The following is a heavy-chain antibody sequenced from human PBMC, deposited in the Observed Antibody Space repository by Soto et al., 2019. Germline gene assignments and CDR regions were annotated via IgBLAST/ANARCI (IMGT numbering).Heavy chain of an antibody. V-gene: IGHV1-69*08. CDR2: IIPIIGII. CDR1: GGTFSTYT. J-gene: IGHJ5*02. CDR3: AGDPDSHYNDSHASSYP. Sequence: QVQLVQSGAEVKKPGSSVKVSCKASGGTFSTYTITWVRQAPGQGLEWMGRIIPIIGIINYAQKFQGRVTSRAVKFTGTAYMELTGLRSDDTAVYYCAGDPDSHYNDSHASSYPWGQGTLVTVSS. D-gene: IGHD4-4*01.